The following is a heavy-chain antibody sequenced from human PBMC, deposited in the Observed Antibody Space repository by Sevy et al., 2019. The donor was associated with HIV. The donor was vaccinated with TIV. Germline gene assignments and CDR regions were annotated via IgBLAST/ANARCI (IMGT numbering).Heavy chain of an antibody. V-gene: IGHV3-21*01. D-gene: IGHD3-10*01. J-gene: IGHJ4*02. CDR1: GFTFSSYR. CDR2: ISSSSSYI. CDR3: ARQRRFGEFDY. Sequence: GGSLRISCAASGFTFSSYRMNWVRQAPGKGLEWVSSISSSSSYIYYADSVKGRFTISRDNAKNSLYLQMNSLRAEDTAVYYCARQRRFGEFDYWGQGTLVTVSS.